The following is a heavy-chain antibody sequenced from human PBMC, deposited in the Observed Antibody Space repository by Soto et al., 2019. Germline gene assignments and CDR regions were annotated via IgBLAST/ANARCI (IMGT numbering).Heavy chain of an antibody. J-gene: IGHJ6*02. D-gene: IGHD5-12*01. CDR1: GFSLSTSGMC. CDR2: IDWDDDK. Sequence: SGPTLVNPTQTLTLTCTFSGFSLSTSGMCVSWIRQPPGKALEWLALIDWDDDKYYSTSLKTRLTISKDTSKNQVVLTMTNMDPVDTATYYCARTLRRVAPLYYYYGMDVWGQGTTVTVSS. CDR3: ARTLRRVAPLYYYYGMDV. V-gene: IGHV2-70*01.